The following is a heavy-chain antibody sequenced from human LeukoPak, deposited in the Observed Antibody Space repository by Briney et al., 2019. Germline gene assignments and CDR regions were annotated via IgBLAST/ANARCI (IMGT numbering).Heavy chain of an antibody. CDR2: INPAVSST. Sequence: PGGSLRLSCAASGLTFSSSWMRWVRHPPGKGLVWLSHINPAVSSTANTDAVNGRFTVSMKNANITVFQKMSNLGAGDTAVYYCASDFRNRIHHWGQGTLVTVSS. CDR1: GLTFSSSW. V-gene: IGHV3-74*01. J-gene: IGHJ5*02. CDR3: ASDFRNRIHH.